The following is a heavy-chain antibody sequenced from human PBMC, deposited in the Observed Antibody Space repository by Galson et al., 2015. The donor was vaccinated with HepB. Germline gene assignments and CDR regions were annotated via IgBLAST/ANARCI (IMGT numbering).Heavy chain of an antibody. CDR2: ISSSSSTI. V-gene: IGHV3-48*01. J-gene: IGHJ5*02. CDR3: ARDHVGATFWFDP. Sequence: SLRLSCAASGFTFSSYSMNWVRQAPGKGLEWVSYISSSSSTIYYADSVKGRFTISRDNAKNSLYLQMNSLRAEDTAVYYCARDHVGATFWFDPWGQGTLVTVSS. CDR1: GFTFSSYS. D-gene: IGHD1-26*01.